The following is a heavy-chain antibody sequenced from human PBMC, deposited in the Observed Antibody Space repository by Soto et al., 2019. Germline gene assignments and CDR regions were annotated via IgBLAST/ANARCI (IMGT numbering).Heavy chain of an antibody. CDR3: VRGEGSGSFSN. D-gene: IGHD3-10*01. V-gene: IGHV4-4*02. CDR2: MYHAGSP. J-gene: IGHJ4*02. Sequence: QVQLQESGPGLVKPSGTLSLTCAVSGVSISSSSWWTWVRQTPGKGLEWMGEMYHAGSPYYNPSLKSRVTISVDKSNNHFSLRLASLTAADTAIDYCVRGEGSGSFSNWGQGTLVTVSS. CDR1: GVSISSSSW.